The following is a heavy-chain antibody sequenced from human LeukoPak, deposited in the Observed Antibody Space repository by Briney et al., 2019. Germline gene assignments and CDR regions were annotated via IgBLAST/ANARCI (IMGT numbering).Heavy chain of an antibody. J-gene: IGHJ4*02. V-gene: IGHV3-64*01. CDR3: ARTPRARSGTTFDY. Sequence: PGGSLRLSCAASRFTFSSYAMHWVRQAPGKGLEYVSAISSNGGSTYYANSVKGRFTISRDNSKNTLYLQMGSLRAEDMAVYYCARTPRARSGTTFDYWGQGTLVTVSS. D-gene: IGHD1-1*01. CDR2: ISSNGGST. CDR1: RFTFSSYA.